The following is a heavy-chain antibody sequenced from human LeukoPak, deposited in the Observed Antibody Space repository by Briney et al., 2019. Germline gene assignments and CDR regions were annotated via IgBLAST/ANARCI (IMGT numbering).Heavy chain of an antibody. Sequence: GGSLRLSCEASGFTFSNYYMSWIRQAPGKGLEWVSHIKGNGATTYYADSVRGRFTISRDNAKNSLFLQMNSLRADGTATYYCARDQSYYRVWGQGTLVTVSS. D-gene: IGHD2-21*01. CDR3: ARDQSYYRV. V-gene: IGHV3-11*01. J-gene: IGHJ4*02. CDR1: GFTFSNYY. CDR2: IKGNGATT.